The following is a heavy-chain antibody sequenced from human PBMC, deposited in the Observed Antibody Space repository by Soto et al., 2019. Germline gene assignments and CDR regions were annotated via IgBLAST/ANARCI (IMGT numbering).Heavy chain of an antibody. CDR2: ISHKDDLT. V-gene: IGHV3-64D*06. CDR1: GFSFGTQY. J-gene: IGHJ4*02. Sequence: GGSLRLSCSASGFSFGTQYMHWVRQAPGKGLEYVSSISHKDDLTYYADSVKGRFTISRDNSKNTLYLQMSSLRGEDTAVYYCVKDRYVDYWGQGTLVTVSS. CDR3: VKDRYVDY.